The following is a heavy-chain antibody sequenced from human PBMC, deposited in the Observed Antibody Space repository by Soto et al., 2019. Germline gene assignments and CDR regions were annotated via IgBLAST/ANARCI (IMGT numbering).Heavy chain of an antibody. CDR3: AKDTEYHIVVVPAAPRYYGMDV. CDR2: ISGSGGST. Sequence: GGSLRLSCAASGFTFSSYAMSWVRQAPGKGLEWVSAISGSGGSTYYADSVKGRFTISRDNSKNTLYLQMNSLRAEDTAVYYCAKDTEYHIVVVPAAPRYYGMDVWGQGTTVTVSS. V-gene: IGHV3-23*01. D-gene: IGHD2-2*01. J-gene: IGHJ6*02. CDR1: GFTFSSYA.